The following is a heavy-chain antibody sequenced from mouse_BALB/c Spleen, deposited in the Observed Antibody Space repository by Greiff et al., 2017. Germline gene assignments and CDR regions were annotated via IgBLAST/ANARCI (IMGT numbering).Heavy chain of an antibody. D-gene: IGHD1-1*01. CDR3: ARDRGDYYGSSSFDY. V-gene: IGHV2-9*02. J-gene: IGHJ2*01. Sequence: QVQLKESGPGLVAPSQSLSITCTVSGFSLTSYGVHWVRQPPGKGLEWLGVIWAGGSTNYNSALMSRLSISKDNSKSQVFLKMNSLQTDDTAMYYCARDRGDYYGSSSFDYWGQGTTLTVAS. CDR2: IWAGGST. CDR1: GFSLTSYG.